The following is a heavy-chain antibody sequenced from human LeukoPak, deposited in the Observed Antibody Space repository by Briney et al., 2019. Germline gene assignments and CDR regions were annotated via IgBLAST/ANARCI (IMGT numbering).Heavy chain of an antibody. V-gene: IGHV4-30-4*01. D-gene: IGHD2-2*01. CDR3: ARVMRGYCSSTSCYGDAFDI. Sequence: SETLSLTCTVSGGSISSGDYYWSWIRQPPGKGLEWIGYIYYSGSTYYNPSLKSRDTISVDTSKNQFSLKLSSVTAADTAVYYCARVMRGYCSSTSCYGDAFDIWGQGTMVTVSS. CDR2: IYYSGST. J-gene: IGHJ3*02. CDR1: GGSISSGDYY.